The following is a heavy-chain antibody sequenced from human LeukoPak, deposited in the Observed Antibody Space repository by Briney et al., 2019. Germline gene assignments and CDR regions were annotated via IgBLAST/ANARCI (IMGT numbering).Heavy chain of an antibody. V-gene: IGHV4-4*07. CDR1: GGSISSYY. CDR2: IYTSGGT. CDR3: ARDLGGYSYYYMDV. Sequence: SETLSPTCTVSGGSISSYYWGWIRQPAGKGLEWIGRIYTSGGTNYNPSLKSRVTISVDKSRKQFSLQLSSVTAADTAVYYCARDLGGYSYYYMDVWGKGTTVTVSS. J-gene: IGHJ6*03. D-gene: IGHD3-16*01.